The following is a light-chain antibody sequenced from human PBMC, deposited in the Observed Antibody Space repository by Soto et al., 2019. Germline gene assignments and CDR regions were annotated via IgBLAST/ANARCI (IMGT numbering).Light chain of an antibody. Sequence: DIQMTQFPSTLSASIGDRVTITCRASQSISTWLAWYQQKAGKAPKLLIYTASSLETGVTSRSSGSGSGTEFTLTISSLQPDDFATYYCQHYNRYSPYTFGQGTRLEIK. CDR3: QHYNRYSPYT. J-gene: IGKJ2*01. V-gene: IGKV1-5*03. CDR2: TAS. CDR1: QSISTW.